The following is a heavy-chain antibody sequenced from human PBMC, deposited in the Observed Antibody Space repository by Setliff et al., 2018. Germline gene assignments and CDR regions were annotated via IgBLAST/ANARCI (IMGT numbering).Heavy chain of an antibody. CDR1: GFNFGSYG. Sequence: GALRLSCAASGFNFGSYGMHWVHQAPGKGLEWVAFIRFDGTTKYYADSVKGRFTIFRDGSKNTLFLHMTSLRAEDTAVYYCAKPQVELRWGFESWGQGTPVTVSS. CDR3: AKPQVELRWGFES. CDR2: IRFDGTTK. V-gene: IGHV3-30*02. J-gene: IGHJ4*02. D-gene: IGHD1-7*01.